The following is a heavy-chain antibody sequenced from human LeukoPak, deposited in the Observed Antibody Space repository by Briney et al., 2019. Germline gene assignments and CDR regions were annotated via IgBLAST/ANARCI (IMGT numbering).Heavy chain of an antibody. J-gene: IGHJ4*02. CDR1: GFTFSSYA. CDR2: ISGSGGST. V-gene: IGHV3-23*01. Sequence: GESLRLSCAASGFTFSSYAMSWVRQAPGKGLEWVSAISGSGGSTYYADSVKGRFTISRDNSKNTLYLQMNSLRAEDTAVYYCAKMHCSSTSCYVNFDYWGQGTLVTVSS. CDR3: AKMHCSSTSCYVNFDY. D-gene: IGHD2-2*01.